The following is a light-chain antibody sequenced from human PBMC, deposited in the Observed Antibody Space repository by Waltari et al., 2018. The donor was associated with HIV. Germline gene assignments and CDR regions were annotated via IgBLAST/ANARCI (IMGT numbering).Light chain of an antibody. V-gene: IGLV4-69*01. CDR3: QSYDNSNHWV. CDR1: SGHSNYD. CDR2: LNSDGSH. Sequence: QLVLTQSPSASASLGASVKFTCTLSSGHSNYDIAWHQQQPEKGPRYLMKLNSDGSHSKGDGIPDRFSGSSSGAERYLTISSLQSEDEADYYCQSYDNSNHWVFGGGTKLTVL. J-gene: IGLJ3*02.